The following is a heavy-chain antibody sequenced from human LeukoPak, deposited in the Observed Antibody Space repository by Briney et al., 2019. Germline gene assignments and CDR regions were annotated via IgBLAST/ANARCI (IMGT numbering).Heavy chain of an antibody. J-gene: IGHJ3*02. CDR1: GFTFSSYA. D-gene: IGHD2-2*01. CDR2: ISGSGGST. CDR3: AKWGIVVVPAAYDAFDI. Sequence: PGGSLRLSCAASGFTFSSYAMSWVRQAPGKGLEWVSAISGSGGSTYYAGSVKGRFTISRDNSKNTLYLQMNSLRAEDTAVYYCAKWGIVVVPAAYDAFDIWGQGTMVTVSS. V-gene: IGHV3-23*01.